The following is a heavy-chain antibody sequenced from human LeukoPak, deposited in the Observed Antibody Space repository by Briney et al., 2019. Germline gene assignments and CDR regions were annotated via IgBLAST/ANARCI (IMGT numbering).Heavy chain of an antibody. J-gene: IGHJ4*02. D-gene: IGHD5-18*01. V-gene: IGHV1-69*05. CDR2: IIPIFGTA. CDR3: ARGNVDTLDG. CDR1: GGTFSSYA. Sequence: ASVKVSCKASGGTFSSYAISWVRQAPGQGLEWMGRIIPIFGTANYAQKFQGRVTITTDESTSTAYMEPSSLRSEETAVYSCARGNVDTLDGWGQGTLVTVSS.